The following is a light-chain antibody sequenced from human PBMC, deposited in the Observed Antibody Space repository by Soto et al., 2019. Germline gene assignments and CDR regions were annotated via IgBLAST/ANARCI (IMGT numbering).Light chain of an antibody. Sequence: DIQMTQSPSSLSASVGDRVTITCRASQGIGNDLAWCQQKPGKAPKCLVSAAINLQSWVPSRFSGSGSVTEFTLTINSLQPEDFATYYCLQYYTYPWTFGQGTRVEIK. CDR1: QGIGND. J-gene: IGKJ1*01. V-gene: IGKV1-17*01. CDR2: AAI. CDR3: LQYYTYPWT.